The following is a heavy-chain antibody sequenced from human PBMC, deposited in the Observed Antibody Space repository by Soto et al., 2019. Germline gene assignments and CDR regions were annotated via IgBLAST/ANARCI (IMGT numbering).Heavy chain of an antibody. V-gene: IGHV1-8*01. CDR1: GYTFTSYD. CDR3: ARGRDGYDILTGYPYYYGMDV. D-gene: IGHD3-9*01. CDR2: MNPNSGNT. J-gene: IGHJ6*02. Sequence: QVQLVQSGAEVKKPGASVKVSCKASGYTFTSYDNNWVRQATGQGLEWMGWMNPNSGNTGYAQKFQGRVTMTRNTSISTAYMELSSLRSEDTAVYYCARGRDGYDILTGYPYYYGMDVWGQGTTVTVSS.